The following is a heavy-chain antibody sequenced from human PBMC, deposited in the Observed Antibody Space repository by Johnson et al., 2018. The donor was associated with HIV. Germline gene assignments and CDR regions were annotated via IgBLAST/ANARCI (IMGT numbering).Heavy chain of an antibody. Sequence: VQLVESGGGLVQPGGSLRLSCAASGFTFSSYWMSWVRQAPGKGLEWVANIKQDGSEKYYADSVKCRFTISRDNSRNTLFLHMNSLRADDTAVYYCAIGRGEFPRHAFDIWGQGTMVTVS. CDR1: GFTFSSYW. CDR3: AIGRGEFPRHAFDI. V-gene: IGHV3-7*01. D-gene: IGHD3-10*01. J-gene: IGHJ3*02. CDR2: IKQDGSEK.